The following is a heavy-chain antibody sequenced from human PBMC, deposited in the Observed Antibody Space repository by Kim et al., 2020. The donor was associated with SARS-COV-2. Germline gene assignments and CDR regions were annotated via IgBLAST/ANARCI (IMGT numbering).Heavy chain of an antibody. D-gene: IGHD3-10*01. Sequence: GGSLRLSCTASGFTFGDYAMSWVRQAPGKGLEWVGFIRSKAYGGTTEYAASVKGRFTISRDDSKSIAYLQMNSLKTEDTAVYYCTSATYYYGSGQLRGAIFDPWGQGTLVTVSS. CDR1: GFTFGDYA. V-gene: IGHV3-49*04. CDR3: TSATYYYGSGQLRGAIFDP. J-gene: IGHJ5*02. CDR2: IRSKAYGGTT.